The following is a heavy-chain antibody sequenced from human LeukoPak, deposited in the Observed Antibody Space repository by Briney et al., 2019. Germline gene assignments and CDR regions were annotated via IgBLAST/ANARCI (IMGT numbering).Heavy chain of an antibody. D-gene: IGHD5-18*01. CDR1: VFTFSSYA. V-gene: IGHV3-23*01. CDR2: ISGSDGST. CDR3: AKDEAAGYSYGLSDY. J-gene: IGHJ4*02. Sequence: GGSLRLSCAASVFTFSSYAMRWVRQARRKGQEWVSAISGSDGSTYYADSVKGRFTISRDNSKNTLYLQMNSLRAEDTAVYYCAKDEAAGYSYGLSDYWGQGTLVTVSS.